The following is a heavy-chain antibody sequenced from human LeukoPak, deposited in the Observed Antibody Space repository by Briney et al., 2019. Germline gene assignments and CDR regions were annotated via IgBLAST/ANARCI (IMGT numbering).Heavy chain of an antibody. D-gene: IGHD2-8*01. J-gene: IGHJ6*03. CDR1: GGSISSGGYY. CDR2: FYYSGST. Sequence: SETLSLTCTVSGGSISSGGYYWSWIRQHPGKGLEWIGYFYYSGSTLYNPSLKSRVTISVDTSKNQFSLKLSSVTAADTDVYYCARDLRVSEPNGVYYYYMDVWGKGTTVTVSS. V-gene: IGHV4-31*03. CDR3: ARDLRVSEPNGVYYYYMDV.